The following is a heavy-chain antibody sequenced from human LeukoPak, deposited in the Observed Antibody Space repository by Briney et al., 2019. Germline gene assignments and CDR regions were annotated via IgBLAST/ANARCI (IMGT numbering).Heavy chain of an antibody. J-gene: IGHJ4*02. V-gene: IGHV3-33*01. CDR1: GFTFSSYG. CDR2: IWYDGSNK. Sequence: PGGSLRLSCAASGFTFSSYGMHWVRQAPGKGLEWVAVIWYDGSNKYYADSVKGRFTISRDNSKNTLYPQMNSLRAEDTAVYYCARRDKRYFDYWGQGTLVTVSS. D-gene: IGHD3-9*01. CDR3: ARRDKRYFDY.